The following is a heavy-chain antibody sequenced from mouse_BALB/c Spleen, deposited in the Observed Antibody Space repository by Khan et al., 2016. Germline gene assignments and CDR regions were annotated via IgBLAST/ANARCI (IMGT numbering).Heavy chain of an antibody. D-gene: IGHD1-1*02. J-gene: IGHJ4*01. CDR1: GYTFTTYW. V-gene: IGHV1-87*01. Sequence: QVQLKQSGAELARPGASVKLSCKASGYTFTTYWMQWVKQRPGQGLEWIGTIYPGDGDTRYTQKFKGKATLTADKSSSTAYMQLSSLASEDSAVYYCARGAVDAMDYWGQGTSVTGSS. CDR2: IYPGDGDT. CDR3: ARGAVDAMDY.